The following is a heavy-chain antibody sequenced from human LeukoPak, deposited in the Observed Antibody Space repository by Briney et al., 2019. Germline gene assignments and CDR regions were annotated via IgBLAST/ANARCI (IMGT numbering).Heavy chain of an antibody. D-gene: IGHD3-10*01. CDR1: GGSFSGYY. CDR2: INHSGST. J-gene: IGHJ6*02. CDR3: VRRGYYGMDV. V-gene: IGHV4-34*01. Sequence: PSETLSLTCAVYGGSFSGYYWSWIRQPPGKGLEWIGEINHSGSTNYNPSLKSRVTISVDTSKNQFSLKLSSVTAADTAVYYCVRRGYYGMDVWGQGTTVTVSS.